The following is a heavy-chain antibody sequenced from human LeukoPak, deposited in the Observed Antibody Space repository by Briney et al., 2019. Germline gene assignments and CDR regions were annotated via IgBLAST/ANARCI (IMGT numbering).Heavy chain of an antibody. CDR3: AQRWVTTNLWDY. Sequence: PSETLSLTCTVSGGSISSSSYSWGWIRQPPGKGLEWIGSIYYSGSTYYNASLKSPVTISSDTSKNPFPLKLRSVTAPDPAVYYCAQRWVTTNLWDYWGQGTLVTVSS. D-gene: IGHD4-17*01. V-gene: IGHV4-39*01. CDR2: IYYSGST. CDR1: GGSISSSSYS. J-gene: IGHJ4*02.